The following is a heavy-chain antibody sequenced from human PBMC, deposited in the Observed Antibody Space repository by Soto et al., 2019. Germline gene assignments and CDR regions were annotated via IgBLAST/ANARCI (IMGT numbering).Heavy chain of an antibody. CDR2: ISYDGSNK. J-gene: IGHJ4*02. CDR3: AKVIMGSSGYYFPFDY. D-gene: IGHD3-22*01. CDR1: GFTFSSYA. Sequence: GGSLRLSCAASGFTFSSYAMHWVRQAPGKGLEWVAVISYDGSNKYYADSVKGRFTISRDNSKNTLYLQMNSLRAEDTAAYYCAKVIMGSSGYYFPFDYWGQGTLVTVPS. V-gene: IGHV3-30-3*01.